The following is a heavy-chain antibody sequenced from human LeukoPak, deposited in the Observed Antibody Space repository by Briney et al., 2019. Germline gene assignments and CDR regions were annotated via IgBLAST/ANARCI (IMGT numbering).Heavy chain of an antibody. Sequence: GGSLRLSCAASGFTFDDYAMHWVRQAPGKGLEWVSGISWNSGSIGYADSVEGRFTISRDNAKNSLYLQMNSLRAEDTALYYCAKGTQQQLPYYFDYWGQGTLVTVSS. CDR2: ISWNSGSI. CDR1: GFTFDDYA. V-gene: IGHV3-9*01. D-gene: IGHD6-13*01. J-gene: IGHJ4*02. CDR3: AKGTQQQLPYYFDY.